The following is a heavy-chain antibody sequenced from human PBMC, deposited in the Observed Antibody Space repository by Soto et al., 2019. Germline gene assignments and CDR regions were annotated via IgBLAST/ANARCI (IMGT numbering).Heavy chain of an antibody. CDR1: GFTFSSYW. V-gene: IGHV3-7*04. Sequence: VGSLRLSCAASGFTFSSYWMSWVRQAPGKGLEWVANIKQDGSEKYYVDSVKGRFTISRDNAKNSLYLQMNSLRAEDTAVYYCARDGGSYYFDYWGQGTLVTVSS. D-gene: IGHD3-16*01. J-gene: IGHJ4*02. CDR2: IKQDGSEK. CDR3: ARDGGSYYFDY.